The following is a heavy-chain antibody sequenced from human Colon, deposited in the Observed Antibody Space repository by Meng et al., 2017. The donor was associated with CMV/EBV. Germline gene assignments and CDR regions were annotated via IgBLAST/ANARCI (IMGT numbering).Heavy chain of an antibody. D-gene: IGHD6-19*01. CDR2: IYYGEST. J-gene: IGHJ4*02. Sequence: SETLSLTCTVSGGSVSSGSYYWSWIRQPPGKGLEWIGYIYYGESTIYNPSLKSRITMSVDTSKNQLSLMLTSVTAADTALYYCARNSGLGSSGWHKSTLDYWGQGTQVTVSS. CDR1: GGSVSSGSYY. CDR3: ARNSGLGSSGWHKSTLDY. V-gene: IGHV4-61*01.